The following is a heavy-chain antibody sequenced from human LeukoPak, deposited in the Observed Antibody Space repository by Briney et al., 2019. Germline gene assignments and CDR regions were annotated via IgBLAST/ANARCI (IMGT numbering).Heavy chain of an antibody. CDR3: ARGVGFFDGR. CDR2: INPNSGGT. CDR1: GYTFNTYG. Sequence: GASVKVSCKASGYTFNTYGVIWVRQAPGQGLEWMGWINPNSGGTNYAQKFQGRVTMTRDTSISTAYMELSRLRSDDSAVYYCARGVGFFDGRWGQGTLVTVSS. V-gene: IGHV1-2*02. J-gene: IGHJ4*02. D-gene: IGHD3-9*01.